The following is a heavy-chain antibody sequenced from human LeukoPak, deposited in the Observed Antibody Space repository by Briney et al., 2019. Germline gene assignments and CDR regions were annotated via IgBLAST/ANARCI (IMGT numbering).Heavy chain of an antibody. CDR2: IKSDGSST. J-gene: IGHJ4*02. D-gene: IGHD1-26*01. CDR1: GFTFSRYW. Sequence: GGSLSLSCAASGFTFSRYWMRWVRQAPGKGLVWVSCIKSDGSSTSIADSAKGRFTISRDNAKNTVYLQMNSLRAEDMAVYYCVRDNRSYNFDYWGQGTLVTVSS. CDR3: VRDNRSYNFDY. V-gene: IGHV3-74*01.